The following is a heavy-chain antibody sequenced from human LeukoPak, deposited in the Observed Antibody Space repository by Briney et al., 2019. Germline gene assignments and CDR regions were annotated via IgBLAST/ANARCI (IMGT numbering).Heavy chain of an antibody. J-gene: IGHJ5*02. Sequence: GGSLRLSCAASGFTFSSCAMTWVRQAPRKGLEWVSAISGSGGSTYYADSVKGRFTISRDNSKNMLYLQMNSLRAEDTAVYYCAKDRGEYQLVQGPWFDPWGQGTLVTVSS. CDR1: GFTFSSCA. CDR3: AKDRGEYQLVQGPWFDP. CDR2: ISGSGGST. D-gene: IGHD6-13*01. V-gene: IGHV3-23*01.